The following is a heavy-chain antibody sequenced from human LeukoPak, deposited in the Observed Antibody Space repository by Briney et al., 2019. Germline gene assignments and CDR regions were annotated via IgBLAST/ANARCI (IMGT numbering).Heavy chain of an antibody. D-gene: IGHD2-2*01. CDR3: ARGLRYCSSTSCYGIDY. J-gene: IGHJ4*02. CDR1: GYTFTGYY. Sequence: ASVKVSCKASGYTFTGYYMHWLRQAPGQGLEWMGWINPNSGGTNYAQKFQGRVTMTRDTSISTAYMELSRLRSDDTAVYYCARGLRYCSSTSCYGIDYWGQGTLVTVSS. CDR2: INPNSGGT. V-gene: IGHV1-2*02.